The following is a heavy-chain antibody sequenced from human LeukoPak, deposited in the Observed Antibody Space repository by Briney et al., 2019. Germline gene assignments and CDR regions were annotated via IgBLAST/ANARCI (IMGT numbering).Heavy chain of an antibody. Sequence: GGSLRLSCAASGFTFSSYTMNWVRQPPGKGLEWVSNIGTSSTTIYYADSVKGRFTISGDNAKNSLYLQMNSLRADDTAVYYCAGSAAGGPYYYYVGVGGKGPRVTVS. V-gene: IGHV3-48*01. CDR1: GFTFSSYT. D-gene: IGHD6-25*01. CDR3: AGSAAGGPYYYYVGV. J-gene: IGHJ6*03. CDR2: IGTSSTTI.